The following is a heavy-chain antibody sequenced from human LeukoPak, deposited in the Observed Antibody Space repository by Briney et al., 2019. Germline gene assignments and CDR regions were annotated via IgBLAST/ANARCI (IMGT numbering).Heavy chain of an antibody. V-gene: IGHV3-21*01. CDR2: ISSSRSYI. CDR3: ARDLYSSSGLEVWFDP. D-gene: IGHD6-13*01. J-gene: IGHJ5*02. CDR1: GFTFSSYS. Sequence: GGSLRLSCAASGFTFSSYSMNWVRQAPGKGLEWVSSISSSRSYIYYADSVKGRFTISRDNDKNSLYLKMNSLRAEDTAVYYCARDLYSSSGLEVWFDPWGQGTLVTVSS.